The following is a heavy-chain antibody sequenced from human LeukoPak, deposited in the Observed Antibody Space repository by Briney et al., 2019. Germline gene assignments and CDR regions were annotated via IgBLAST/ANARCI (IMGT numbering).Heavy chain of an antibody. CDR1: GGSISSYY. Sequence: SETLSLTCTVSGGSISSYYWSWVRQPAGKGLEWIGRIYASGNTNYNPSLKGRVTMSLDTSKNQFSLKLSSVTAADTAVYYCARGTWVDGPEYWGQGTLVTVSS. CDR2: IYASGNT. V-gene: IGHV4-4*07. CDR3: ARGTWVDGPEY. D-gene: IGHD2-2*01. J-gene: IGHJ4*02.